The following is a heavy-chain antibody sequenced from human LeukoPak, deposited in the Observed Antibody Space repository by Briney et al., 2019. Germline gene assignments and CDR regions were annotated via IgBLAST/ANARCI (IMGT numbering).Heavy chain of an antibody. D-gene: IGHD1/OR15-1a*01. CDR1: GFTFSTFG. CDR2: ISPDGNSE. Sequence: GRSLRLSCAASGFTFSTFGIHWVRQAPGKGLEWVAAISPDGNSEYYADSVKGRFTISRDNSKNMIYLQMNSLRGEDSAVYYCAKVNNYVDYWGQGTLVTVSS. V-gene: IGHV3-30*18. J-gene: IGHJ4*02. CDR3: AKVNNYVDY.